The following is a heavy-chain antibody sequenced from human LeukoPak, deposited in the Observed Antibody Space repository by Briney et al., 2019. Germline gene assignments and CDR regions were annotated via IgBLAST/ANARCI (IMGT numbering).Heavy chain of an antibody. CDR2: IYYSGST. Sequence: SETLSLTCTVSGGSISSGDYYWSWIRQPPGKGLEWIGYIYYSGSTYYNPSLKSRVTISVDTSKNQFSLKLSAVTAADTAVYYCATSIAVAGPDYWGQGTLVTVSS. V-gene: IGHV4-30-4*01. D-gene: IGHD6-19*01. CDR1: GGSISSGDYY. CDR3: ATSIAVAGPDY. J-gene: IGHJ4*02.